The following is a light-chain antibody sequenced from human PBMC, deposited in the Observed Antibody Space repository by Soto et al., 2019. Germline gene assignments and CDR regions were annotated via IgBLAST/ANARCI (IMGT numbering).Light chain of an antibody. J-gene: IGKJ4*01. CDR3: QHYINRPIT. V-gene: IGKV3-11*01. CDR2: GAS. Sequence: VVRIKYPAPLSFSPGEIDKIYCRASQSVNSRLAWYQHQPGQAPRLLISGASSRATGIPARFSGSGSGADFTLTISCLEPEDFARYCCQHYINRPITFGGVSKADIK. CDR1: QSVNSR.